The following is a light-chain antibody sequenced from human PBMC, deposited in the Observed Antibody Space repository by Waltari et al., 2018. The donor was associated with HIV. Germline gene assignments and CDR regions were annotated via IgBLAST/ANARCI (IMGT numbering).Light chain of an antibody. V-gene: IGKV1-12*01. CDR2: AAS. CDR3: QQANSFPLT. CDR1: QAISGW. Sequence: DIQMTQSPSSVSASVGDRVTITCRASQAISGWLAWYQQKPGTAPKLLIYAASSLQSGVPSRFSGSGSGTDFTLTISSLQPEDFATYYCQQANSFPLTFGGGTKVEIK. J-gene: IGKJ4*01.